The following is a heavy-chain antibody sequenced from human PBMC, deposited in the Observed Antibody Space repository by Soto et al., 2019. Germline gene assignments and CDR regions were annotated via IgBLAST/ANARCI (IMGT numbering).Heavy chain of an antibody. D-gene: IGHD3-9*01. Sequence: PGESLKISCKGSGYSFTSYWIGWVRQMPGKGLEWMGIIYPGDSDTRYSPSFQGQVTISADKSISTAYLQWSSLKASDTAMYYCARHRRVGLRYFDWLLFHAFDIWGQGTMVTVSS. CDR3: ARHRRVGLRYFDWLLFHAFDI. CDR1: GYSFTSYW. V-gene: IGHV5-51*01. J-gene: IGHJ3*02. CDR2: IYPGDSDT.